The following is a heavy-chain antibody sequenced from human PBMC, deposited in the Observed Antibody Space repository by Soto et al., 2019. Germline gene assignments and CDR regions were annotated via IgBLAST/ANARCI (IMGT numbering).Heavy chain of an antibody. CDR2: IWYDGSNK. CDR1: GFTFSSYG. J-gene: IGHJ4*02. V-gene: IGHV3-33*06. Sequence: PGGSPRLSCAASGFTFSSYGMHWVRQAPGKGLEWVAVIWYDGSNKYYADSVKGRFTISRDNSKNTLYLQMNSLRAEDTAVYYCAKDQAGDGYNWVFDYWGQGTLVTVSS. D-gene: IGHD5-12*01. CDR3: AKDQAGDGYNWVFDY.